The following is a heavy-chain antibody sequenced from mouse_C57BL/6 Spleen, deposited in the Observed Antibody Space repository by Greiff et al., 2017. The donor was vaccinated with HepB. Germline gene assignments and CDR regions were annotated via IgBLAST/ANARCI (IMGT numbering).Heavy chain of an antibody. Sequence: EVKLMESGGGLVKPGGSLKLSCAASGFTFRSYAMSWVRQTPEKRLEWVATISDGGSYTYYPDNVKGRFTISRDNAKNNLYLQMRHLKSDDTAMYYCERDGEGLRRWFAYWGQGTLVTVSA. D-gene: IGHD2-2*01. J-gene: IGHJ3*01. V-gene: IGHV5-4*01. CDR1: GFTFRSYA. CDR3: ERDGEGLRRWFAY. CDR2: ISDGGSYT.